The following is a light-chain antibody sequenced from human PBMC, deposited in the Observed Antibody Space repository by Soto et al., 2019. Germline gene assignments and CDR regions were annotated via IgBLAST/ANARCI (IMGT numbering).Light chain of an antibody. CDR3: QQRSNWPPYT. J-gene: IGKJ2*01. CDR1: QSVSSY. CDR2: DAS. Sequence: EIVLTQSPATLSLSPGERATLSCRASQSVSSYLAWYQQKPGQAPRLLIYDASNSATGIPARFSGSGSGTDFTLTISSQEPADFAVYYCQQRSNWPPYTFGQGTKLEIK. V-gene: IGKV3-11*01.